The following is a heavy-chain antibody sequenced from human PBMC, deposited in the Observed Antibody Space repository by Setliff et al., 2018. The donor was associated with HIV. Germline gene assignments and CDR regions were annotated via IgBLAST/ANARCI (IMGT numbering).Heavy chain of an antibody. CDR3: AGSSSYSFDF. CDR2: INHSGNT. Sequence: SETLSLTCAFYHGSFSGYYWSWIRQPPGKGLEWIGEINHSGNTNYNPSLERRVTISADTSQNQFSLNLTSVTAADTAVYYCAGSSSYSFDFWGQGTLATVSS. D-gene: IGHD6-13*01. V-gene: IGHV4-34*01. J-gene: IGHJ4*02. CDR1: HGSFSGYY.